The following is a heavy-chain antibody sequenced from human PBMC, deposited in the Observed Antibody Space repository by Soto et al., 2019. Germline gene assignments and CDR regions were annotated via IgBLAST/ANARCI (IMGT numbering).Heavy chain of an antibody. V-gene: IGHV3-15*07. D-gene: IGHD3-10*01. J-gene: IGHJ4*02. CDR3: ATGRGELLY. Sequence: PGGSLRLSCAVSGFTFSYAWMNWVRQAPGKGLEWVGRIKSKTDGGTTDYAAPVKGRFTISRDDSRNMVFLQMNSLGTEDTAVYYCATGRGELLYWGQGTRVTVSS. CDR2: IKSKTDGGTT. CDR1: GFTFSYAW.